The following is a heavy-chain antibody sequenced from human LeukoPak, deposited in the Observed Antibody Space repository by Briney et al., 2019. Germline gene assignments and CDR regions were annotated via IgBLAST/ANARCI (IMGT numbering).Heavy chain of an antibody. D-gene: IGHD2-2*01. CDR3: AEQAPYCSSTSCLSYYYGMDV. J-gene: IGHJ6*02. CDR1: GFTFSSYG. CDR2: ISYDGSNK. V-gene: IGHV3-30*18. Sequence: GGSLRLSCAASGFTFSSYGMHWVRQAPGKGLEWVAVISYDGSNKYYADSVKGRFTISRDNSKNTLYLQMNSLRAEGTAVYYCAEQAPYCSSTSCLSYYYGMDVWGQGTTVTVSS.